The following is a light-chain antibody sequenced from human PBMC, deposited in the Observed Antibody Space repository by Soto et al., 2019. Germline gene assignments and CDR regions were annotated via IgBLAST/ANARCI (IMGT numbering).Light chain of an antibody. CDR1: QSVGSW. CDR2: DVS. Sequence: EIVLTQSPATLSLSPGERATLSCRASQSVGSWLAWYQQKPGQPPRLLIYDVSNRATGIPARFSGSGCGTDFTITISSLDPEDFAVYYCQQRHWPWTFGQGTTVEVK. J-gene: IGKJ1*01. V-gene: IGKV3-11*01. CDR3: QQRHWPWT.